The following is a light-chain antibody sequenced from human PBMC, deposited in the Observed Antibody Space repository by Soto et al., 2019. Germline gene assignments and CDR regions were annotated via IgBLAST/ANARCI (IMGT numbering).Light chain of an antibody. CDR2: DAS. CDR1: QDIGTS. CDR3: QHGGT. Sequence: DILMTQSPSSLSAFVGERVTITCQASQDIGTSLNWYQQRTGEAPKFLIYDASRLEAGVPSRFSGSGSGTDFTFAISSLQPEDIATYYCQHGGTFGPGTKVEFK. J-gene: IGKJ3*01. V-gene: IGKV1-33*01.